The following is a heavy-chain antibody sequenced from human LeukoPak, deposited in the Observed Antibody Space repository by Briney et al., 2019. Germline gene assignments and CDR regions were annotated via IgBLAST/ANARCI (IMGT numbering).Heavy chain of an antibody. V-gene: IGHV3-11*01. CDR3: ARRRDFIDY. CDR1: GFTLSDYY. D-gene: IGHD3/OR15-3a*01. Sequence: GGSLRLSCAASGFTLSDYYMSWIRQAPGKGLEWVSYSGSSGSTIYYADSVKGRFAISRDNAKNSLYLQMNSLRAEDTAVYYCARRRDFIDYWGQGTLVTVSS. CDR2: SGSSGSTI. J-gene: IGHJ4*02.